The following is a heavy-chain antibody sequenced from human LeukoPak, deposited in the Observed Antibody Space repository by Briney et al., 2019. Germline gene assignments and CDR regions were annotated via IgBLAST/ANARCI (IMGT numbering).Heavy chain of an antibody. D-gene: IGHD2-15*01. CDR3: AREVPVIVAATIDY. V-gene: IGHV3-48*01. Sequence: GGSLRLSYAASGFTFITYRMNCLGQAPGKGLEWVSYISGSSGTIYYADSVKGRFTISIDNAKNSLYLQMNSLRAEDTAVYYSAREVPVIVAATIDYWGQGTLVTVSS. CDR1: GFTFITYR. CDR2: ISGSSGTI. J-gene: IGHJ4*02.